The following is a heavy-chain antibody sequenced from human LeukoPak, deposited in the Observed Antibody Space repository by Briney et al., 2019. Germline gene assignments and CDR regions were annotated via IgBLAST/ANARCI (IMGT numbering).Heavy chain of an antibody. CDR3: ARGPLVAKYYKGMDV. Sequence: ASVKVSCKTSGYTFNTYGISWVRQAPGQGLEWVGWFSTHDDTTDYAQNLQGRVTLTTDTSTSTAYMELRSLRSDDTAVYYCARGPLVAKYYKGMDVWGQGTTVTVSS. CDR1: GYTFNTYG. V-gene: IGHV1-18*01. D-gene: IGHD2-15*01. J-gene: IGHJ6*02. CDR2: FSTHDDTT.